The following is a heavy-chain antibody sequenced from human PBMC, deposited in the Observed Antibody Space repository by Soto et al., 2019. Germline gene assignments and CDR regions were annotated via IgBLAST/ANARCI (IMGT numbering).Heavy chain of an antibody. CDR3: AHPRGYGVFDAYDF. Sequence: EVQLLESGGGLVQPGGSLRLSCAASGFTFSTYAMSWVRQAPGKGLEWVSAISDSAEITYYADSVKGRFTISRDNSINMLYLQMNSLRTEDTAVYYCAHPRGYGVFDAYDFWGQGAMVTVSS. J-gene: IGHJ3*01. CDR2: ISDSAEIT. V-gene: IGHV3-23*01. CDR1: GFTFSTYA. D-gene: IGHD4-17*01.